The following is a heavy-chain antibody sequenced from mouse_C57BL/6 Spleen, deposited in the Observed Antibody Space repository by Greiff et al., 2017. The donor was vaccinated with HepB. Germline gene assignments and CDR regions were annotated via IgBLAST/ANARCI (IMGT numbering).Heavy chain of an antibody. CDR2: IDPSDSYT. CDR1: GYTFTSYW. V-gene: IGHV1-69*01. Sequence: QVQLQQPGAELVMPGASVKLSCKASGYTFTSYWMHWVKQRPGQGLEWIGEIDPSDSYTNYNQKFKGKSTLTVDKSSSTAYMQLSSLTSEDSAVYYCAIYLTGWYFDVWGTGTTVTVSS. CDR3: AIYLTGWYFDV. D-gene: IGHD4-1*01. J-gene: IGHJ1*03.